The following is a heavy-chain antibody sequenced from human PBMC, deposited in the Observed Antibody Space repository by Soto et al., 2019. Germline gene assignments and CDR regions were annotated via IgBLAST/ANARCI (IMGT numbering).Heavy chain of an antibody. V-gene: IGHV4-31*03. CDR1: GGSISSGGYY. CDR2: IYYSGST. Sequence: QVQLQESGPGLVKPSQTLSLTCTVSGGSISSGGYYWSWIRQHPGKGLEWIGYIYYSGSTYYNPSLKSRVTISVDTSKNQFSLKLSSVTAADTAVYYCAREVVVPAAKGRWFDPWGQGTLVTVSS. D-gene: IGHD2-2*01. J-gene: IGHJ5*02. CDR3: AREVVVPAAKGRWFDP.